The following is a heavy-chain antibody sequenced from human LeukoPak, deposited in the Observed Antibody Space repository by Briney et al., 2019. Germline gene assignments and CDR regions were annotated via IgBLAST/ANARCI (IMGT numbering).Heavy chain of an antibody. V-gene: IGHV4-34*01. CDR3: ARGDTYCGGDCYAPNY. CDR2: INRSGGA. D-gene: IGHD2-21*02. J-gene: IGHJ4*02. CDR1: GGSISSYY. Sequence: SETLSLTCTVSGGSISSYYWSWIRQPPGKGLEWIGEINRSGGANYNPSLKSRVTISVDTSKNQFSLKMSSVTAADTAVYYCARGDTYCGGDCYAPNYWAKETLVTVSS.